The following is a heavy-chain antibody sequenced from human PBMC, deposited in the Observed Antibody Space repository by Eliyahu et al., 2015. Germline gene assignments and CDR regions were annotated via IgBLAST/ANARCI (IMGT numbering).Heavy chain of an antibody. J-gene: IGHJ1*01. CDR2: IYWNDDK. V-gene: IGHV2-5*01. CDR1: GFSLSXSGVX. CDR3: THTLIKVRYSSGWYRGYFQH. Sequence: QITLKESGPTLVKPTQTLTLTCXFSGFSLSXSGVXVGWIRQPPGKALEWLALIYWNDDKRYSPSLKSRLTITKDTSKNQVVLTMTNMDPVDTATYYCTHTLIKVRYSSGWYRGYFQHWGQGTLVTVSS. D-gene: IGHD6-19*01.